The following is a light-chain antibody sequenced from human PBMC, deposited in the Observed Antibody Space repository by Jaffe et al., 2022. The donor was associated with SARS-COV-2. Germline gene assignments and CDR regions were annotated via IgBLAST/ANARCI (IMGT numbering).Light chain of an antibody. CDR2: YDT. CDR3: QVWDSSSDHPV. Sequence: YVLTQPPSVSVAPGKTARMTCGGNNIASKSVHWYQQKPGQAPVLVIYYDTDRPSGIPERLSGTNSGNTATLTISRVEAGDEADFYCQVWDSSSDHPVFGGGTKLTVL. J-gene: IGLJ2*01. V-gene: IGLV3-21*04. CDR1: NIASKS.